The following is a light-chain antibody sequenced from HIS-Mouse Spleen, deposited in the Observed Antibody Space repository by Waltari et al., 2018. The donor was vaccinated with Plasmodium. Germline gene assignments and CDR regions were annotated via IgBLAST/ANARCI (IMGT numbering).Light chain of an antibody. V-gene: IGKV3-20*01. CDR3: QQYGSSPYT. CDR2: GAS. Sequence: EIVLTQSPGPLSSSPGERAPHSCRASQSVSSSYLAWYQQKPGQAPRLLIYGASSRATGIPDRFSGSGSGTDFTLTISRLEPEDFAVYYCQQYGSSPYTFGQGTKLEIK. CDR1: QSVSSSY. J-gene: IGKJ2*01.